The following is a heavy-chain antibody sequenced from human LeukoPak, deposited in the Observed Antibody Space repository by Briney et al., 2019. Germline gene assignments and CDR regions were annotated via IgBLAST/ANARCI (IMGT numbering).Heavy chain of an antibody. CDR1: GFTSFSGHW. Sequence: GGSLRLSCTVSGFTSFSGHWMNWVRQAPGRGLEWVSGFSGSGGTTYYADSVKGRFTISRDNSKNTLYLQMNSLRAEDTAVYYCANGNRCTSPNCLGYYYFYMDVWGKGTTVTVSS. CDR3: ANGNRCTSPNCLGYYYFYMDV. V-gene: IGHV3-23*01. J-gene: IGHJ6*03. D-gene: IGHD2-8*01. CDR2: FSGSGGTT.